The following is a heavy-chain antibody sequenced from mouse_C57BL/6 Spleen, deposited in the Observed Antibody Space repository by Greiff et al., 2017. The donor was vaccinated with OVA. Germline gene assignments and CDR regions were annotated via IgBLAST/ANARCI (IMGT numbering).Heavy chain of an antibody. Sequence: VQLQQSGPGLVQPSQSLSITCTVSGFSLTSYGVHWVRQSPGKGLEWLGVIWRGGSTDYNAAFMSRLSITKDNSKSQVFFKMNRLQADDTAIYYCAKSPSHYYGSSPHWYCDVWGTGTTVTVSS. CDR3: AKSPSHYYGSSPHWYCDV. CDR2: IWRGGST. CDR1: GFSLTSYG. V-gene: IGHV2-5*01. J-gene: IGHJ1*03. D-gene: IGHD1-1*01.